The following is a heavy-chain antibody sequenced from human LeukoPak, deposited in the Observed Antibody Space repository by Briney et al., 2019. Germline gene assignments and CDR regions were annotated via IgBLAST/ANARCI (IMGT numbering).Heavy chain of an antibody. CDR2: IKQDGSEE. CDR1: GFTLSSYW. Sequence: GGSLRPSCSASGFTLSSYWMSWVRQAPGKGLEWVANIKQDGSEEYYVDSVKGRFTISRDNAKNSLYLQMNSLRAEDTAVYYCGRYYGGDWGQGTLVTVSS. CDR3: GRYYGGD. D-gene: IGHD3-16*01. V-gene: IGHV3-7*04. J-gene: IGHJ4*01.